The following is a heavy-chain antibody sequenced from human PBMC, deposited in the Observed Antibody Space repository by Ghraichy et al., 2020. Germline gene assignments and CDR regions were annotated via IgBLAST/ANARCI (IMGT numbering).Heavy chain of an antibody. D-gene: IGHD3-3*01. J-gene: IGHJ3*02. CDR3: ASSTVFGVVNTGGFEVFDI. Sequence: SQTLSLTCTVSGGSLNSFYWSWIRQPPGKGLEWIGYIHYSGSTNYNPSLKSRVTISLDTSKNQFSLKLSSVTAADTAMYYCASSTVFGVVNTGGFEVFDIWDQGTMVTVSS. CDR1: GGSLNSFY. V-gene: IGHV4-59*01. CDR2: IHYSGST.